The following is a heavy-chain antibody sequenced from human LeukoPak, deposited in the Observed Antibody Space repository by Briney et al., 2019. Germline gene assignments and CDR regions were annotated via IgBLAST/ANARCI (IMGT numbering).Heavy chain of an antibody. CDR3: AKLPNTGSDFDY. CDR2: MNPNSGNT. V-gene: IGHV1-8*01. Sequence: GASVKVSCKASGYTFTSYDINWVRQATGQGLEWMGWMNPNSGNTGYAQKFQGRVTMTRNTSISTAYMELSSLRSEDTAVYYCAKLPNTGSDFDYWGQGTLVTVSS. J-gene: IGHJ4*02. D-gene: IGHD2-15*01. CDR1: GYTFTSYD.